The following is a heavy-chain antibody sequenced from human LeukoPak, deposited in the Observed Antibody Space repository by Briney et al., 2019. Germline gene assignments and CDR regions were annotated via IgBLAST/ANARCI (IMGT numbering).Heavy chain of an antibody. CDR2: IKRETDGGTT. V-gene: IGHV3-15*01. Sequence: GGSLRLSCAASGFTFSDAWMTWVRQAPGKGLEWVGRIKRETDGGTTEYAAPVKGRFTISTDDSKNTLYLQMYSLKTEDTALYYGTTERLFYIGAYFHCWGPGTQVSVSS. CDR3: TTERLFYIGAYFHC. J-gene: IGHJ4*02. D-gene: IGHD2/OR15-2a*01. CDR1: GFTFSDAW.